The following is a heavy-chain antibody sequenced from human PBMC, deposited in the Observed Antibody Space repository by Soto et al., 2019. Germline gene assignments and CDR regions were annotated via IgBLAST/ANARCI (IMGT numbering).Heavy chain of an antibody. CDR2: IIPIFGTA. Sequence: QVQLVQSGAEVKKPGSSVKVSCKASGGTFSSYAISWVRQAPGQGLEWMGAIIPIFGTANYAQKFQGRVTMTRDTSISTAYMELSRLRSDDTAVYYCARDSSSWSHGGMDVWGQGTTVTVSS. CDR1: GGTFSSYA. J-gene: IGHJ6*02. CDR3: ARDSSSWSHGGMDV. D-gene: IGHD6-13*01. V-gene: IGHV1-69*06.